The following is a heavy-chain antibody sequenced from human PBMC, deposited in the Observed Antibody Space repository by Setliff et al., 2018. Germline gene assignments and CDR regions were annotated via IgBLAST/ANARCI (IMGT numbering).Heavy chain of an antibody. CDR3: AKASDSSGYNGFDV. Sequence: GGSLRLSCVASGFNLSPYGMHWVRQAPGKGLEWVGVIWYDRSHIFYADSVKGRFTISRDNSENTLYLQMTSLRVEDTAVYYCAKASDSSGYNGFDVWGQGTMVTVSS. CDR2: IWYDRSHI. J-gene: IGHJ3*01. V-gene: IGHV3-33*06. D-gene: IGHD3-22*01. CDR1: GFNLSPYG.